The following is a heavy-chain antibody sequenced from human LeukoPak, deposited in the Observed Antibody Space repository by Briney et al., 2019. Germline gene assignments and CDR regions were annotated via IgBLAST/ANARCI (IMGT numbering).Heavy chain of an antibody. CDR2: INKDGGEK. Sequence: GSLRLSCAASGFTFSSYWMSWDRQAPGKGLEWVANINKDGGEKYYVDSVKGRFTISRDNAKNSLYLQMNTLRADDAAVYYCVKDSPPRYSGSPPAYWGQGTPVTVSS. J-gene: IGHJ4*02. D-gene: IGHD1-26*01. CDR3: VKDSPPRYSGSPPAY. CDR1: GFTFSSYW. V-gene: IGHV3-7*03.